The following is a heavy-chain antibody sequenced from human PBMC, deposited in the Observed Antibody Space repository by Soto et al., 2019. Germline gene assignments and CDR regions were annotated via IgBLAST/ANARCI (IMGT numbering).Heavy chain of an antibody. V-gene: IGHV4-4*02. D-gene: IGHD4-17*01. J-gene: IGHJ4*02. Sequence: QVQLQESGPGLVKPLGTLSLTCTVSGDSMSSSNWWNWVRQTPGKGLQWIGESHQSGRTNYNPSLKSRVTISVDKSKNRFSLNLKSVTAADTAVYYCARSEATVLDSWGQGTLVTVSS. CDR3: ARSEATVLDS. CDR2: SHQSGRT. CDR1: GDSMSSSNW.